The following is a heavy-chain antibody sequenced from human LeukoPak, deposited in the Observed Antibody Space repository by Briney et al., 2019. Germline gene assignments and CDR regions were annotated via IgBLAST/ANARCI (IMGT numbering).Heavy chain of an antibody. J-gene: IGHJ4*02. CDR2: IYPGDSDT. D-gene: IGHD3-10*01. Sequence: GESLMISCKCSGYSFTSYWIGWVRQMPGKGLEWMGIIYPGDSDTRYSPSFQGQVTISADKSISTAYLQWSSLKASDTAMYYCARVYGSGSYYLPFGYWGQGTLVTVSS. CDR3: ARVYGSGSYYLPFGY. CDR1: GYSFTSYW. V-gene: IGHV5-51*01.